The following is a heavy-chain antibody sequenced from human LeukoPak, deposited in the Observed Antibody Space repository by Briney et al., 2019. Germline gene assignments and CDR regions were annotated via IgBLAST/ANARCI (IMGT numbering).Heavy chain of an antibody. V-gene: IGHV3-15*01. CDR3: TSVERCLVLSSDAYAFEI. CDR2: IKSKTDGGTT. D-gene: IGHD6-19*01. CDR1: GFTFSNAW. Sequence: GGSLRLSCAASGFTFSNAWMSWVRQAPGKGLEWVGRIKSKTDGGTTDYAAPVKGRFTISRDDSKNTLYLQMNSLKTEDTAVYYCTSVERCLVLSSDAYAFEIWGQGTMVTVSS. J-gene: IGHJ3*02.